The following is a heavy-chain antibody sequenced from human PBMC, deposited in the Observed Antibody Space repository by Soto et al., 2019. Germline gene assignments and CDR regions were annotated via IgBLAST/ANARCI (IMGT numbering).Heavy chain of an antibody. CDR2: IYYSGST. D-gene: IGHD2-21*02. J-gene: IGHJ6*02. V-gene: IGHV4-59*08. CDR3: ARHIVVVTAGYYGMDV. CDR1: GGSISSYY. Sequence: SETLSLTCTVSGGSISSYYRSWIRQPPGKGLEWIGYIYYSGSTNYNPSLKSRVTISVDTSKNQFSLKLSSVTAADTAVYYCARHIVVVTAGYYGMDVWGQGTTVTVSS.